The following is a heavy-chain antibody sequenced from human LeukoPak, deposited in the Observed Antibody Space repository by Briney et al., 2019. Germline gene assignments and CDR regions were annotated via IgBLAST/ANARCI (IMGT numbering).Heavy chain of an antibody. V-gene: IGHV3-48*04. J-gene: IGHJ6*04. CDR1: GFTFSNYG. CDR2: ISGSGDNSGSGDNT. D-gene: IGHD3-10*02. Sequence: QSGGSLRLSCAASGFTFSNYGMSWVRQAPGKGLECVSRISGSGDNSGSGDNTYYADSVKGRFTISRDNAKNSLYLQMNSLRAEDTAVYYCAELGITMIGGVWGKGTTVTISS. CDR3: AELGITMIGGV.